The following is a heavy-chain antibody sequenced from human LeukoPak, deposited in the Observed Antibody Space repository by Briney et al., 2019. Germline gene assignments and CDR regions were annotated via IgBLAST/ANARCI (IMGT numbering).Heavy chain of an antibody. J-gene: IGHJ6*03. CDR2: ISSSGSTI. CDR3: ARDGIAAAGHYYYYYMDV. D-gene: IGHD6-13*01. CDR1: GFTFSSYG. V-gene: IGHV3-48*04. Sequence: GGSLRLSCAASGFTFSSYGMNWVRQAPGKGLEWVSYISSSGSTIYYADSVKGRFTISRDNAKNSLYLQMNSLRAEDTAVYYCARDGIAAAGHYYYYYMDVWGKGTTVTISS.